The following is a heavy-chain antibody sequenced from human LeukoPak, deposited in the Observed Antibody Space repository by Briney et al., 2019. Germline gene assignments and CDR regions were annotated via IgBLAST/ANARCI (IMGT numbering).Heavy chain of an antibody. J-gene: IGHJ5*02. Sequence: GGSLRLSCAASVFTLATFAMSWVRQAPGKGLEWVSGMVGSGESYYAGSVKGRFTMSRDNSKTTVYLQMNSLRVEDTAIYYCAKDLHYNDGRWEFDPWGQGTLVTVSS. CDR3: AKDLHYNDGRWEFDP. D-gene: IGHD5-24*01. CDR2: MVGSGES. CDR1: VFTLATFA. V-gene: IGHV3-23*01.